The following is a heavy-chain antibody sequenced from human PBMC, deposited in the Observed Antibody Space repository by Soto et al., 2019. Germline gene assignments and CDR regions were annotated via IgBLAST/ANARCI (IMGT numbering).Heavy chain of an antibody. V-gene: IGHV3-30*12. Sequence: VPPVGAGGGVVQPRGILRFSCEGSGIVYNYFSMHLVRPAPGPGPGSGALFWKDGSQKNYVDSAKGRFTTSRDNSKNTLNLQMNSLRADDTAMYFCVRGIPSQYSSTWLYWHFDLWGPGTLVTVSS. CDR2: FWKDGSQK. CDR3: VRGIPSQYSSTWLYWHFDL. CDR1: GIVYNYFS. J-gene: IGHJ2*01. D-gene: IGHD6-13*01.